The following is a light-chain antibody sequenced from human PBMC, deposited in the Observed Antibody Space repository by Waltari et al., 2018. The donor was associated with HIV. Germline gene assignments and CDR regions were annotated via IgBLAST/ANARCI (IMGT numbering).Light chain of an antibody. V-gene: IGLV2-14*03. CDR1: STDSRFYQY. J-gene: IGLJ2*01. Sequence: QSALTQPASVSGFLGQSINISCTGISTDSRFYQYVSWYQQYPGKIPRLIIFDINNRPSVVSDPFSGSRSGNSASLTFSGLQSGDEAHYYCASNRLDYTLIFGGGTKLTVL. CDR3: ASNRLDYTLI. CDR2: DIN.